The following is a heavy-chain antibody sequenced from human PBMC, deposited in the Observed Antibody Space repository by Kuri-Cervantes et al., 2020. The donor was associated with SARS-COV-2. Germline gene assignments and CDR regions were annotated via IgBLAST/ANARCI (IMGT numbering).Heavy chain of an antibody. V-gene: IGHV3-30*18. J-gene: IGHJ6*02. D-gene: IGHD3-10*01. CDR3: AKPGSVRGIIREDHYGLDV. CDR2: ISYDGRDT. Sequence: GGSLRLSCVASEFNFRYYGMYWARQAPGKGLEWVAVISYDGRDTYYGDSVKGRFTISRDNSKNTLYLQMNSLRPEDTGVYYCAKPGSVRGIIREDHYGLDVWGQGTTVTVSS. CDR1: EFNFRYYG.